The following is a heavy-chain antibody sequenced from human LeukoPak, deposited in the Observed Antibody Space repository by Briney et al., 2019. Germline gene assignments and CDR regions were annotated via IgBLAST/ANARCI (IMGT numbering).Heavy chain of an antibody. CDR2: IYHSGST. J-gene: IGHJ5*02. Sequence: SQTLSLTCAVSGGSISSGGYSWSWIRQPPGKGLEWIGYIYHSGSTYYNPSLKSRVTISVDRSKNQFSLKLGSVTAADTAVYYCARGLAAAGNWFDPWGQGTLVTVSS. CDR1: GGSISSGGYS. V-gene: IGHV4-30-2*01. CDR3: ARGLAAAGNWFDP. D-gene: IGHD6-13*01.